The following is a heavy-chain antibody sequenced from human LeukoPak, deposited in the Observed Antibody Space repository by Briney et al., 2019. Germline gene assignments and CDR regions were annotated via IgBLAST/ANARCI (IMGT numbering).Heavy chain of an antibody. Sequence: SETLSLTCTVSGGSINNYYWSWIRQPPGKGLEWIAYIYYSGSTYYNPSLKSRVTISVDTSKNQFSLKLSSVTAADTAVYYCARDSSSWDYYYYYMDVWGKGTTVTISS. J-gene: IGHJ6*03. CDR3: ARDSSSWDYYYYYMDV. V-gene: IGHV4-59*04. CDR2: IYYSGST. CDR1: GGSINNYY. D-gene: IGHD6-13*01.